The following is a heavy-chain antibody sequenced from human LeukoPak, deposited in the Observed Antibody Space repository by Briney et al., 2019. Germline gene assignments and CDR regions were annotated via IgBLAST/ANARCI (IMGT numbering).Heavy chain of an antibody. CDR1: GFTFSRYS. Sequence: GGSLRLSCAASGFTFSRYSMNWVRQAPGKGLEWVSAISGSGGSTYYADSVKGRFTISRDNSKNTLYLQMNSLRAEDTAVYYCAKDYIAVASYYFDYWGQGTLVTVSS. CDR2: ISGSGGST. V-gene: IGHV3-23*01. CDR3: AKDYIAVASYYFDY. D-gene: IGHD6-19*01. J-gene: IGHJ4*02.